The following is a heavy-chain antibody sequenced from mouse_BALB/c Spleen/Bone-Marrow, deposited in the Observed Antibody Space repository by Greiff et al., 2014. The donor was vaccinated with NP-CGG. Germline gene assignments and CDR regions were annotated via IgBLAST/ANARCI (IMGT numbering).Heavy chain of an antibody. J-gene: IGHJ4*01. CDR2: IYPGSGST. V-gene: IGHV1S22*01. CDR1: GYTFTSYY. Sequence: LQQSGPELVKPGASVRLSCKASGYTFTSYYMHWVKQRHGQGLEWIGRIYPGSGSTNYNEKFKSKGTLTVDTSSSTAYMHPSSVTSDDSGVYCCYGRDYWGQGTSVTVSS. CDR3: YGRDY.